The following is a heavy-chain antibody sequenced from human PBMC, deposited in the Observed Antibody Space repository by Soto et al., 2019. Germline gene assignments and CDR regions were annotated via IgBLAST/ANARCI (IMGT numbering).Heavy chain of an antibody. CDR2: IKSKSDGGTT. J-gene: IGHJ3*02. CDR1: GFTFSNAW. D-gene: IGHD1-26*01. Sequence: GGSLRLSCAASGFTFSNAWMNWVRQAPGKGLEWVGRIKSKSDGGTTNYAAPVQGRFIVSRDDSKNTLYLQMQSLRTEDTAVYYCATDPFSGRYYGFYIWGQGTMVTVSS. CDR3: ATDPFSGRYYGFYI. V-gene: IGHV3-15*01.